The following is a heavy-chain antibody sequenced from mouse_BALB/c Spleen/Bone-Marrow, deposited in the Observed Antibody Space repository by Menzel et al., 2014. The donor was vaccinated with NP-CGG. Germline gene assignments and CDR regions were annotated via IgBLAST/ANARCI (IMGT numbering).Heavy chain of an antibody. CDR1: GYVFRTYW. CDR2: IYPGDGDT. V-gene: IGHV1-80*01. CDR3: ARGGISVDY. J-gene: IGHJ2*01. Sequence: VKLQESGAELVRPGSSVKISCKSSGYVFRTYWINWVKQRPGQGLEWIGQIYPGDGDTDFNGKFKDKATLTADESSNTAYMQLSSLTSEDSAVYFCARGGISVDYWGQGTTLTVSS.